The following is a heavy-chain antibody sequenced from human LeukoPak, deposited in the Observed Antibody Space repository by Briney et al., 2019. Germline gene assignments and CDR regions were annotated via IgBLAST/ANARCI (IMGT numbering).Heavy chain of an antibody. CDR2: INSDGSST. Sequence: GGSLRLSCAASGFTFSSYWMHWVRHAPGKGLVWVSRINSDGSSTSYADSVKGRFTISRDNAKNTLYLQMNSLRAEDTAVYYCAREVGYYGSGSYYGRAFDYWGQGTLVTVSS. CDR1: GFTFSSYW. D-gene: IGHD3-10*01. CDR3: AREVGYYGSGSYYGRAFDY. J-gene: IGHJ4*02. V-gene: IGHV3-74*01.